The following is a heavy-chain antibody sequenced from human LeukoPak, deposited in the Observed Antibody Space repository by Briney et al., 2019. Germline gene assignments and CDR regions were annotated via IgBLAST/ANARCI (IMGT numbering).Heavy chain of an antibody. Sequence: GGSLRLSCAASGFTFSSYAMSWVRQAPGKGLEWVSAISGSGGSTYYADSAKGRFTISRDNSKNTLYLQMNSLRAEDTAVYYCAKDYDSSGYPNWFDPWGQGTLVTVSS. CDR3: AKDYDSSGYPNWFDP. CDR1: GFTFSSYA. J-gene: IGHJ5*02. D-gene: IGHD3-22*01. CDR2: ISGSGGST. V-gene: IGHV3-23*01.